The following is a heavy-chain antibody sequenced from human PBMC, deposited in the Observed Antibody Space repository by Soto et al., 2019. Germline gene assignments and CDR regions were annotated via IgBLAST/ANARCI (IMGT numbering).Heavy chain of an antibody. CDR3: ATPSRQDIVVVPAATGAFDI. J-gene: IGHJ3*02. CDR1: GGTFSSYA. V-gene: IGHV1-69*01. D-gene: IGHD2-2*01. Sequence: QVQLVQSGAEVKKPGSSVKVSCKASGGTFSSYAISWVRQDPGQGLEWMGGIIPIFGTANYAQKFQGRVTITADESTSTAYMELSSLRSEDTAVYYCATPSRQDIVVVPAATGAFDIWGQGTMVTVSS. CDR2: IIPIFGTA.